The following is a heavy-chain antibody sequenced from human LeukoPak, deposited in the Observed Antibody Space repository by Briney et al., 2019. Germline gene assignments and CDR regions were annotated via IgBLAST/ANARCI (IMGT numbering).Heavy chain of an antibody. CDR1: GVSISSSNSY. CDR2: VDHTGST. D-gene: IGHD3-22*01. Sequence: SETLSLTCTVSGVSISSSNSYWGWIRQPPGKGLEWIGYVDHTGSTNFNPSLNGRVSISRDTSKNLFSLRLRSVTAADTAVYFCARGRVSSSTYYSTYYYYFYMDVWGKGTTVTVSS. J-gene: IGHJ6*03. V-gene: IGHV4-61*03. CDR3: ARGRVSSSTYYSTYYYYFYMDV.